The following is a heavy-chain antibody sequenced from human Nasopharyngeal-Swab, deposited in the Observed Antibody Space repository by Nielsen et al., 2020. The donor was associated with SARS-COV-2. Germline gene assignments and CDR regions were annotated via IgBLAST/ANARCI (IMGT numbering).Heavy chain of an antibody. J-gene: IGHJ6*02. Sequence: GESLKISCAASGFTFSSYGMHWVRQAPGKGLEWVAVIWYDGSNKCYADSVKGRFTISRDNSKNTLYLQMNSLRAEDTAVYYCAGGQGTVTTYYYYGMDVWGQGTTVTVSS. D-gene: IGHD4-17*01. V-gene: IGHV3-33*01. CDR1: GFTFSSYG. CDR2: IWYDGSNK. CDR3: AGGQGTVTTYYYYGMDV.